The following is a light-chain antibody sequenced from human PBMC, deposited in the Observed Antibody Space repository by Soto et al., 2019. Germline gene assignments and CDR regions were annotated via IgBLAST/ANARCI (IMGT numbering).Light chain of an antibody. CDR2: GAS. J-gene: IGKJ1*01. CDR1: RSISSD. Sequence: EIVMTQSPATLSVSPGERATLSCRASRSISSDLAWYQQKPGQAPRLLIYGASSRATGIPDRFGGSGSGTDFTLTISRLEPEDFAVYYCQQYGSSHPWTFGQGTKVEIK. V-gene: IGKV3-20*01. CDR3: QQYGSSHPWT.